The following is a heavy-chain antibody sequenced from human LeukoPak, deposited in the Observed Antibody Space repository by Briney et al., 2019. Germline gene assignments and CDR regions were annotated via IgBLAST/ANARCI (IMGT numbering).Heavy chain of an antibody. CDR2: INPNSGGT. CDR1: AYTFTGYY. J-gene: IGHJ5*02. Sequence: GASVNVSCKASAYTFTGYYMHWVRQAPGQGLEWMGWINPNSGGTNYAQKFQGRVTMTRDTSISTAYMELSRLRSDDTAVYYCARDKPPYSSGWYREDWFDPWGQGTLVTVSS. CDR3: ARDKPPYSSGWYREDWFDP. V-gene: IGHV1-2*02. D-gene: IGHD6-19*01.